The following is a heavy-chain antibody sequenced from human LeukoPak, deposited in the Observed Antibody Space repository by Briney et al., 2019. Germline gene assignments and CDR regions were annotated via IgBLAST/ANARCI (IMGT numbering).Heavy chain of an antibody. Sequence: PSETLSLTCTVSGGSISSYYWRWIRQPPGKGLECIGYIYYSGSTNYNPSLKSRATISVDTSKNQFSLKLSPVTAADTAVYYCARRTYFYDSSGYYFDYWGQGTLVTVSS. CDR1: GGSISSYY. J-gene: IGHJ4*02. V-gene: IGHV4-59*01. CDR3: ARRTYFYDSSGYYFDY. CDR2: IYYSGST. D-gene: IGHD3-22*01.